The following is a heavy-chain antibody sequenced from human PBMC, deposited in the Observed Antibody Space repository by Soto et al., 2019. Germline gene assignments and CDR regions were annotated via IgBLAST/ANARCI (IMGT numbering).Heavy chain of an antibody. CDR1: GGSISSHY. V-gene: IGHV4-59*11. Sequence: SETLSLPCTVSGGSISSHYWSWIRQPPGKGLEWIGYIYYSGSTTYNPSLKSRVTISVDTSKNQFSLKLSSVTAADTAVYYCASSQSDYYDYVWGSYRPDYYYYGMDVWGQGTTVTVSS. J-gene: IGHJ6*02. CDR2: IYYSGST. D-gene: IGHD3-16*02. CDR3: ASSQSDYYDYVWGSYRPDYYYYGMDV.